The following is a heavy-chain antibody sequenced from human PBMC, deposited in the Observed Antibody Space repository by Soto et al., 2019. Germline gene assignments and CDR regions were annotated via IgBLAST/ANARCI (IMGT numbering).Heavy chain of an antibody. V-gene: IGHV1-8*01. CDR3: ARGTRTFDF. CDR1: GYTFSSLE. CDR2: MNPNSGTT. Sequence: QVQLVQSGAEVKTPGASVKVSCKASGYTFSSLEINWVRQATGQGLEWMGWMNPNSGTTGYAQKFQGRVTMTRNTSISTAYMELNSLISEDTAVYYYARGTRTFDFWGRGTVVAVSS. D-gene: IGHD1-1*01. J-gene: IGHJ2*01.